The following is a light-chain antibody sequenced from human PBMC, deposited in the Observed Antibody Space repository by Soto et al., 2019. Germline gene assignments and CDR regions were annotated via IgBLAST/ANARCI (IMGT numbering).Light chain of an antibody. CDR2: RAS. Sequence: DIQMTQSPSTLSASVGDRVTITCRPSRNIGSWLAWYQQKAGKAPNLLIYRASILETGVPSRFTGSASGTEFTLTISSLQPDDFATYYCQQHSNYPITFGGGTKVDIK. CDR1: RNIGSW. CDR3: QQHSNYPIT. J-gene: IGKJ4*01. V-gene: IGKV1-5*03.